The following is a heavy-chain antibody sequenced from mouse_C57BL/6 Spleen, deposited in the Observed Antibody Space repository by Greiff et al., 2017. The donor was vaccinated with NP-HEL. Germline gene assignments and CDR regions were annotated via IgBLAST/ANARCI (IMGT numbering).Heavy chain of an antibody. J-gene: IGHJ1*03. Sequence: EVKLQESGPGLAKPSQTLSLTCSVTGYSITSDYWNWIRKFPGNKLEYMGYISYSGSTYYNPSLKSRISITRDTSKNQYYLQLNSVTTEDTATYYCARYKAYYGSSYGYFDVWGTGTTVTVSS. D-gene: IGHD1-1*01. CDR1: GYSITSDY. CDR3: ARYKAYYGSSYGYFDV. CDR2: ISYSGST. V-gene: IGHV3-8*01.